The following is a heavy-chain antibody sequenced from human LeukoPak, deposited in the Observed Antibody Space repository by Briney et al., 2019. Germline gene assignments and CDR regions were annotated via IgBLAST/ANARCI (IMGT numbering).Heavy chain of an antibody. CDR2: IYSGGNT. V-gene: IGHV3-53*01. CDR1: GFAVSSNS. D-gene: IGHD3-22*01. Sequence: GGSLRLSCTVSGFAVSSNSMSWVRQAPGKGLEWVSFIYSGGNTHYSDSVKGRFTISRDNSKNTLYLQMNSLRAEDTAVYYCARRAGDYSHPYDYWGQGTLVTVSS. J-gene: IGHJ4*02. CDR3: ARRAGDYSHPYDY.